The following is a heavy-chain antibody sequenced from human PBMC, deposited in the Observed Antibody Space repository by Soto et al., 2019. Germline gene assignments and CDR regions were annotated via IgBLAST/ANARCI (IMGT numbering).Heavy chain of an antibody. CDR1: GGSISSSSYY. CDR3: ARRPKPTNAVADYFDY. CDR2: IYYSGST. D-gene: IGHD6-19*01. Sequence: PSETLSLTCTVSGGSISSSSYYWGWIRQPPGKGLEWIGSIYYSGSTYYNPSLKSRVTISVDTSKNQFSLKLSSVTAADTAVYYCARRPKPTNAVADYFDYWGQGTLVTVSS. V-gene: IGHV4-39*01. J-gene: IGHJ4*02.